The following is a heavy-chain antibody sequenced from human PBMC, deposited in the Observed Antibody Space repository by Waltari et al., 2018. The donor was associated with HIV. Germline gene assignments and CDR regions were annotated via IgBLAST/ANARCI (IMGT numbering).Heavy chain of an antibody. Sequence: QVQLQESGPGLVKPSETLSLPCTFSGGSISSYYWSWIRQPPGKGLEWIGYIYYSGSTNYNPSLKSRVTISVDTSKNQFSLKLSSVTAADTAVYYCARTSGYDRPFDYWGQGTLVTVSS. V-gene: IGHV4-59*01. CDR1: GGSISSYY. D-gene: IGHD5-12*01. CDR2: IYYSGST. CDR3: ARTSGYDRPFDY. J-gene: IGHJ4*02.